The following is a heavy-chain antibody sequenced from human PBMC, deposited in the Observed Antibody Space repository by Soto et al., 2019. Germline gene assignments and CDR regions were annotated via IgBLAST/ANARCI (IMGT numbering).Heavy chain of an antibody. CDR3: ARDSTGATRWLYYFYGMDV. V-gene: IGHV3-33*01. CDR1: GFTFSYYG. Sequence: PGGSLRLSCVASGFTFSYYGMHWVRQAPGKGLEWVAVIWYDGRKEYYADSVKGRFTISRDNSKNTLYLQTNSLRAEDTAIYYCARDSTGATRWLYYFYGMDVWGQGXTVTVSS. CDR2: IWYDGRKE. D-gene: IGHD1-1*01. J-gene: IGHJ6*02.